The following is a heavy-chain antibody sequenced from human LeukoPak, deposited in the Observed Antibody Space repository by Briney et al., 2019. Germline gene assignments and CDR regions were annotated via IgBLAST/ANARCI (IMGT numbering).Heavy chain of an antibody. Sequence: ASVKVSCKASGYTFTSYGISWVRQAPGQGLEWMGWISAYNGNTNYAQKLQGRVTMTTDTSTSTAYVELRSLRSDDTAVYYCARDRGSGWYSGMNWFDPWGQGTLVTVSS. D-gene: IGHD6-19*01. CDR2: ISAYNGNT. CDR1: GYTFTSYG. CDR3: ARDRGSGWYSGMNWFDP. V-gene: IGHV1-18*01. J-gene: IGHJ5*02.